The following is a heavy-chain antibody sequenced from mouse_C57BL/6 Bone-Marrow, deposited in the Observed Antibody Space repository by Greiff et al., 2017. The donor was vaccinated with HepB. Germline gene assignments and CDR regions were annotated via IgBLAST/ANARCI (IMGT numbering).Heavy chain of an antibody. D-gene: IGHD1-1*01. V-gene: IGHV1-81*01. Sequence: QVQLQQSGAELARPGASVKLSCKASGYTFTSYGISWVKQSTGQGLEWIGEIYPRSGNTYYNEKFKGKATLTADKSSSTAYMELRSLTSEDSAVYFCARKGYYGRDYAMDYWGQGTSVTVSS. CDR3: ARKGYYGRDYAMDY. CDR2: IYPRSGNT. CDR1: GYTFTSYG. J-gene: IGHJ4*01.